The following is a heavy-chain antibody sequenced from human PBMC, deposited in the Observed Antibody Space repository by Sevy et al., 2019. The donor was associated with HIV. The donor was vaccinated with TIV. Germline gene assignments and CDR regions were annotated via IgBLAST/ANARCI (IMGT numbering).Heavy chain of an antibody. CDR1: GGTFGTYS. J-gene: IGHJ3*01. Sequence: SVKVSCKASGGTFGTYSISWLRQAPGQGLEWMGVIIHMFGSANYAQRFQGRVTITAEKSTSTAYMELSSLRSEDSAVYYCARDRDIKFGGGDAFDVWGQGTMVTVSS. D-gene: IGHD3-16*01. CDR3: ARDRDIKFGGGDAFDV. CDR2: IIHMFGSA. V-gene: IGHV1-69*06.